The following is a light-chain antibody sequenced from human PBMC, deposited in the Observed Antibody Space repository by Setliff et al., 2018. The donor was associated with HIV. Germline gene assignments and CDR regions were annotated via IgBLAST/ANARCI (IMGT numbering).Light chain of an antibody. CDR1: SSDIGAYNY. Sequence: SALTQPRSVSGSPGQSVTFSCTGSSSDIGAYNYVSWYQQHPGKAPKLIIYDVTRRLSGVPDRFSGSKSGDTASLTISGQQSEDEADYYCCSYAGTYTYVFGSGTKVTVL. CDR2: DVT. J-gene: IGLJ1*01. CDR3: CSYAGTYTYV. V-gene: IGLV2-11*01.